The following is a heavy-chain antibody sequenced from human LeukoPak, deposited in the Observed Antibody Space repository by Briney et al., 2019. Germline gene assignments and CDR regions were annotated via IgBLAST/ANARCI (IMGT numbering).Heavy chain of an antibody. CDR2: IYTNGST. D-gene: IGHD4-17*01. J-gene: IGHJ4*02. Sequence: SETLSLTCSVSGGSISSGSYYWSWIRQPAGKGLEWIGCIYTNGSTNYNPSLKSRVTISVDTSKNQFSLKLSSVTAADTAVYYCARVDYGDYGLFDYWGQGTLVTVSS. CDR1: GGSISSGSYY. V-gene: IGHV4-61*10. CDR3: ARVDYGDYGLFDY.